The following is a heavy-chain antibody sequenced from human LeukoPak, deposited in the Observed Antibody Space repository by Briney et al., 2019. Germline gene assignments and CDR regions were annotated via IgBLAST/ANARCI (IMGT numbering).Heavy chain of an antibody. D-gene: IGHD3-22*01. Sequence: GESLRLSCAASGFTFSNYAMSWVRQAPGKGPEWVSAISGSGGSTYYPDSVKGRFTISRDNSKNTLYLQMHSLRAEDTAVYYCAKETYYDSSGAPLFDYWGQGTLVTVSS. J-gene: IGHJ4*02. CDR3: AKETYYDSSGAPLFDY. CDR2: ISGSGGST. CDR1: GFTFSNYA. V-gene: IGHV3-23*01.